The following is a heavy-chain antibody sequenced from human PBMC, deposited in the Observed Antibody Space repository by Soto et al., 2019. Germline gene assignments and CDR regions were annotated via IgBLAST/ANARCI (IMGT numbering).Heavy chain of an antibody. Sequence: PGGSLRLSCVASGIEFSNYAMSWVRQAPGKGLEWVSISSASGRSRYHADSVKGRFTISRDNSKNTLYLHMTNLRAKDTAEYYCAKDGNWLDVYFDVWGQGTPVTVSS. V-gene: IGHV3-23*01. CDR1: GIEFSNYA. CDR2: SSASGRSR. J-gene: IGHJ4*02. CDR3: AKDGNWLDVYFDV. D-gene: IGHD6-19*01.